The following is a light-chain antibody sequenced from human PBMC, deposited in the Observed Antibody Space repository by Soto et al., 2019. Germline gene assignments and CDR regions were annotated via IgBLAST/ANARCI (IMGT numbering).Light chain of an antibody. J-gene: IGLJ1*01. Sequence: QSVLTQRPSAPGSPGQTVTISSSGYSNDVGAYNYVSWYQQHPGEAPKLIIYEVTKRPSGVPDRFSGSKSGNTASLTVSGLHADDEGDYFGGSDAGSNNYVFGTGTKVTVL. CDR3: GSDAGSNNYV. CDR1: SNDVGAYNY. CDR2: EVT. V-gene: IGLV2-8*01.